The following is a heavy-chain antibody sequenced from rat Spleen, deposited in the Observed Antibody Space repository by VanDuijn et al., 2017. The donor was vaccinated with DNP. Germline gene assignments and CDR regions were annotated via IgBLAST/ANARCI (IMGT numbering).Heavy chain of an antibody. CDR2: ISNGGGST. Sequence: EVQLVESGGDLVQPGGSLKLSCIASGFTFNNYYMTWIRQVPGTGLEWVASISNGGGSTYYPDSVKGRFTISRDNAESTLYLQMDSLRSEDSATYYCVTHNNYDCWGQGVMVTVSS. CDR1: GFTFNNYY. D-gene: IGHD1-10*01. CDR3: VTHNNYDC. J-gene: IGHJ2*01. V-gene: IGHV5-31*01.